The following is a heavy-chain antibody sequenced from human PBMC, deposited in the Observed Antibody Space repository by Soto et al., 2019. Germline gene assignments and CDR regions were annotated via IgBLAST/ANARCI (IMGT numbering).Heavy chain of an antibody. CDR3: ARYCSSTSCPYYYYGMDV. CDR2: IYYSGST. Sequence: SETLSLTCTVSGGSISSGDYYWSWIRQPPGKGLEWIGYIYYSGSTYYNPSLESRVTISVDTSKNQFSLKLSSVTAADTAAYYCARYCSSTSCPYYYYGMDVWGQGTTVTVYS. CDR1: GGSISSGDYY. J-gene: IGHJ6*02. V-gene: IGHV4-30-4*01. D-gene: IGHD2-2*01.